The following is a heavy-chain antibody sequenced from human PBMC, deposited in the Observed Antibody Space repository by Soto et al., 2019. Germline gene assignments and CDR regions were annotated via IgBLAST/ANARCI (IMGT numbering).Heavy chain of an antibody. V-gene: IGHV3-33*01. CDR3: ARVVGYCSGGSCYYYYYMDV. D-gene: IGHD2-15*01. CDR2: IWYDGSNK. J-gene: IGHJ6*03. CDR1: GFTFSSYG. Sequence: GESLKISCAASGFTFSSYGMHWVRQAPGKGLEWVAVIWYDGSNKYYADSVKGRFTISRDNSKNTLYLQMNSLRAEDTAVYYCARVVGYCSGGSCYYYYYMDVWGKGTTVTVSS.